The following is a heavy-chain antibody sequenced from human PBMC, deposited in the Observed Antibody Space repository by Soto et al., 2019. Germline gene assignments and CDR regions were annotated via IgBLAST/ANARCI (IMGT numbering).Heavy chain of an antibody. J-gene: IGHJ4*02. D-gene: IGHD6-19*01. CDR2: IKSDGTNT. CDR3: VRDGWAVAEN. Sequence: EVQLVESGGGSVQPGGSLRLSCASSGFTFSGFRMHWVRQGPGMGLVWVSGIKSDGTNTAYADSVRGRFTISRDNAKDTLYLQMNSLRAEDTAVYYCVRDGWAVAENWGQGTLVTVSS. V-gene: IGHV3-74*01. CDR1: GFTFSGFR.